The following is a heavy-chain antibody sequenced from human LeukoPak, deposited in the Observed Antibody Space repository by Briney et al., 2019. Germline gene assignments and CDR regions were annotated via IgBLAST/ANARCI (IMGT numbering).Heavy chain of an antibody. V-gene: IGHV1-2*02. D-gene: IGHD2-2*01. CDR3: ARAVRGYCSSTSCYYVYYFDY. CDR1: GYTFTGYY. J-gene: IGHJ4*02. CDR2: INPNSGGT. Sequence: ASVKVSCKASGYTFTGYYMHWVRQAPGQGLEWMGWINPNSGGTNYAQKFQGRVTMTRDTSISTAYMELSRLRSDDTAVYYRARAVRGYCSSTSCYYVYYFDYWGQGTLVTVSS.